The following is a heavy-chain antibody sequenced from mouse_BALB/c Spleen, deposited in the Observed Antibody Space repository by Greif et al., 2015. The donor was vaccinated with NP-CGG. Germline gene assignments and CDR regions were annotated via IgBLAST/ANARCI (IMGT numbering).Heavy chain of an antibody. V-gene: IGHV3-2*02. CDR2: ISYSGST. J-gene: IGHJ4*01. CDR3: ARKDIYYGYDGGLGAMDY. D-gene: IGHD2-2*01. Sequence: EVKVEESGPGLVKPSQSLSLTCTVTGYSITSDYAWNWIRQFPGNKLEWMGYISYSGSTSYNPSLKSRISITRDTSKNQFFLQLNSVTTEDTATYYCARKDIYYGYDGGLGAMDYWGQGTSVTVSS. CDR1: GYSITSDYA.